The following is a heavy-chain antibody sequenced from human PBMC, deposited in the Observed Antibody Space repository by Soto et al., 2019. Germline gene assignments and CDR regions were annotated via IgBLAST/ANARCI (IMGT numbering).Heavy chain of an antibody. CDR1: GGAFSIYA. V-gene: IGHV1-69*06. Sequence: QVQLVQSGAEVKKPGSSVRVSCRTSGGAFSIYAISWVRQAPGQGLEWMGGSIPMFGTANYAQKFQGRVTITADKATSTAYMALSSLRSEDTAVYYWATSYSFVGVISPTFEHWGQGTLVTVPS. CDR2: SIPMFGTA. CDR3: ATSYSFVGVISPTFEH. D-gene: IGHD3-16*02. J-gene: IGHJ4*02.